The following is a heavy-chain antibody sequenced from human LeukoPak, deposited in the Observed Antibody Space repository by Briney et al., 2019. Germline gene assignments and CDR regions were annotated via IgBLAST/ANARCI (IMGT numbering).Heavy chain of an antibody. CDR2: IYASGTT. D-gene: IGHD2-2*01. CDR1: GLSVRTKY. J-gene: IGHJ4*02. V-gene: IGHV3-53*01. CDR3: ARVGGVPAAHFDY. Sequence: GGSLRLSCAASGLSVRTKYMAWVRQAPGKGLEWVSLIYASGTTYYSDSVKGRFTISRDNSKNSVYLQMDSLRAEDTAVYYCARVGGVPAAHFDYWGQGTLVTVSS.